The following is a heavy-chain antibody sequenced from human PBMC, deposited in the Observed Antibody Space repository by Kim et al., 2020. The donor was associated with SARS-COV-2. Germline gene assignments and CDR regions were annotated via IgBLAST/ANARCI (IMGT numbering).Heavy chain of an antibody. V-gene: IGHV1-69*13. Sequence: SVKVSCKASGGTFSSYAISWVRQAPGQGLEWMGGIIPIFGTANYAQKFQGRVTITADESTSTAYMELSSLRSEDTAVYYCARSREMATIKPPATFDIWGQGTMVTVSS. D-gene: IGHD5-12*01. CDR2: IIPIFGTA. CDR1: GGTFSSYA. CDR3: ARSREMATIKPPATFDI. J-gene: IGHJ3*02.